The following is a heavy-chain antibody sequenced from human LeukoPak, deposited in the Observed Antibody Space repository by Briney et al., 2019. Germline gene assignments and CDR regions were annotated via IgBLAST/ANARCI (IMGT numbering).Heavy chain of an antibody. V-gene: IGHV1-18*01. Sequence: GASVKVSYTASGYTFTGYGISWGRQAPGQGLGGMGWISAHNGNTNYAQKFQGRVTMTTDTSTSTAYMELRSLRSDDTAVYYCARDGGGDTPFDYWGPGTLVTVSS. J-gene: IGHJ4*02. CDR1: GYTFTGYG. D-gene: IGHD2-21*02. CDR3: ARDGGGDTPFDY. CDR2: ISAHNGNT.